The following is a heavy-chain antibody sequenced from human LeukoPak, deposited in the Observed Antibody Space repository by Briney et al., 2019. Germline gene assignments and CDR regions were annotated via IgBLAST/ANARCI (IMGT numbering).Heavy chain of an antibody. CDR2: INWNGGST. CDR1: GFSIDDHG. J-gene: IGHJ4*02. V-gene: IGHV3-20*04. Sequence: PGGSLRLSCAASGFSIDDHGMSWVRQVPGKGLQWVAGINWNGGSTGYADSVKGRFTISRDNAKNSLYLQMNSLRAEDTALYYCASGDSSGWYSDTWGQGTLVSVSS. D-gene: IGHD6-19*01. CDR3: ASGDSSGWYSDT.